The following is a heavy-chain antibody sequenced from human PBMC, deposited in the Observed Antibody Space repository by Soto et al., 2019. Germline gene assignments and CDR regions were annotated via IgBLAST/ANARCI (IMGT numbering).Heavy chain of an antibody. D-gene: IGHD6-19*01. CDR3: AGMPYTSGLRFDP. V-gene: IGHV4-30-2*01. CDR1: GDSYSISTYS. Sequence: SETLSLTCTMSGDSYSISTYSWRWIRQPPGKALQWIGFIYQSGVTSYNPSLASRVSISLDRSNNQCSLTLKSVTAADTAPYFCAGMPYTSGLRFDPWGPGTLVTVSS. J-gene: IGHJ5*02. CDR2: IYQSGVT.